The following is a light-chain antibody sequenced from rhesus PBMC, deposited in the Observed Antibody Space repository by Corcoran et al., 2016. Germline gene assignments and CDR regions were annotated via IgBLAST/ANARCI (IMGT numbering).Light chain of an antibody. CDR1: QGITND. CDR3: QHYYSAPWT. Sequence: DIQMTQSPSSLSASVGDSVTITCRASQGITNDLAWYQQKPGETPKLLIYEASNLQSGIPYRFSGIGSGTDFTLPISSLQSEDFATYYCQHYYSAPWTFGQGTKVEIK. CDR2: EAS. V-gene: IGKV1-21*01. J-gene: IGKJ1*01.